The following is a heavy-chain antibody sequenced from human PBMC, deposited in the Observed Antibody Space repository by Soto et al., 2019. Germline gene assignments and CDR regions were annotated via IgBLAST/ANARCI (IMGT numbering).Heavy chain of an antibody. CDR3: ARLQRTVTAYYYYYDMDV. J-gene: IGHJ6*02. V-gene: IGHV4-59*01. CDR1: GGSISSNF. D-gene: IGHD2-21*02. Sequence: QVQLQESGPGLVKPSETLSLTCTVSGGSISSNFWSWIRQPPRKVLEWIGNFYYTGSTNYNGSLKSRVTISVDTSKNQSSLKLSSVTAADTAVYYCARLQRTVTAYYYYYDMDVWGQGTTVTVSS. CDR2: FYYTGST.